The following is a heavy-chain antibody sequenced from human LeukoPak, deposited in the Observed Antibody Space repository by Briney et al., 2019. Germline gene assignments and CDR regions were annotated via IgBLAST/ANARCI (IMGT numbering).Heavy chain of an antibody. J-gene: IGHJ4*02. CDR1: GGSISSYY. CDR2: ICYSGST. CDR3: ARGPPTSY. Sequence: PSETLSLTCTVPGGSISSYYWSWIRQPPGKGLEWIGYICYSGSTNYNPSLKSRVTISVDTSKNQFSLKLSSVTAADTAVYYCARGPPTSYWGQGTLVTVSS. V-gene: IGHV4-59*01.